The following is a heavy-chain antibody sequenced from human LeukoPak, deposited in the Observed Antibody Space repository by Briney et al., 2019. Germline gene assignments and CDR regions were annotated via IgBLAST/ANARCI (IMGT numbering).Heavy chain of an antibody. V-gene: IGHV1-18*01. CDR1: GYTFTTYG. J-gene: IGHJ4*02. Sequence: ASVKVSCKASGYTFTTYGIIWVRQAPGQGLEWMGWISAYNGNTNYAQKLQGRVTMTTDTSTSTAYMELRSLRSDDTAVYYCARDGGYDSSGYCGYWGQGTLVTVSS. D-gene: IGHD3-22*01. CDR2: ISAYNGNT. CDR3: ARDGGYDSSGYCGY.